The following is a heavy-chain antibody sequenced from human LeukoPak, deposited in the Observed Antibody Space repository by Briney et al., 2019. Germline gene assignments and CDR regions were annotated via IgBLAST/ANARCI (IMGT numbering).Heavy chain of an antibody. CDR1: GYSISSAYY. J-gene: IGHJ3*02. V-gene: IGHV4-38-2*02. Sequence: SETLSLTCAVSGYSISSAYYWGWMRQPPGKGLEWIVSIHHSGSTYFNPSLKSRVTISVDTSKNQFSLKLTSVTAADTAVYYCARDRVGATYAFDIWRQGTMVTVSS. D-gene: IGHD1-26*01. CDR3: ARDRVGATYAFDI. CDR2: IHHSGST.